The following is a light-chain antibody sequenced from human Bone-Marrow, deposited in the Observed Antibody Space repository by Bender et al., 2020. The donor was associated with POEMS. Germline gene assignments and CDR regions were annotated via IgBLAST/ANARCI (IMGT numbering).Light chain of an antibody. CDR3: SSYALSGTYV. CDR2: EDT. J-gene: IGLJ1*01. CDR1: TSDVGRYTL. V-gene: IGLV2-14*02. Sequence: QSALTQPASVSGSPGQSITISCTGSTSDVGRYTLVSWYQHHPGKAPKLMIFEDTKRPSGVSNRFSGSRSGNTASLTISGLQAEDEADYYCSSYALSGTYVFGSGTQVTVL.